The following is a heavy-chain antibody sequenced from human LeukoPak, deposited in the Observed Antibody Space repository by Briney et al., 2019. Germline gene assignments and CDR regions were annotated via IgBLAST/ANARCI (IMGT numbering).Heavy chain of an antibody. CDR1: GYTFTTYW. Sequence: GESLQISCKGSGYTFTTYWIAWVRQLPGKGLEWMGMIYPGDSDTRYSPSFQGQVTISADKSISTAYLRWSSLKASDTAMYYCARLLEGVAGTWGYWGQGTLVTVS. J-gene: IGHJ4*02. CDR2: IYPGDSDT. CDR3: ARLLEGVAGTWGY. V-gene: IGHV5-51*01. D-gene: IGHD6-19*01.